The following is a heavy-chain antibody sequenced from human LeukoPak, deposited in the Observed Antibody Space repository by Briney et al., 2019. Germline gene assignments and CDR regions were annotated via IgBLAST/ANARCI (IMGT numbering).Heavy chain of an antibody. CDR2: VYNSGST. CDR1: GGSIRSYY. D-gene: IGHD4-11*01. CDR3: ARERTTGREFDY. J-gene: IGHJ4*02. V-gene: IGHV4-59*01. Sequence: PSETLSLTCIVSGGSIRSYYWSWIRQPPGKGLEWIGYVYNSGSTSYNPSFESRVTISVDTSKNQFSLKFNSVTAADTAVYFCARERTTGREFDYWGQGTLVTVSS.